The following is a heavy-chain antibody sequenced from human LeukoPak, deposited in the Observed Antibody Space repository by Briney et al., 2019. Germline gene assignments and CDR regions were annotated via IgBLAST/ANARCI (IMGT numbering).Heavy chain of an antibody. V-gene: IGHV3-23*01. CDR1: GFTFSSYA. D-gene: IGHD3-3*01. CDR2: ISGSGGST. J-gene: IGHJ4*02. Sequence: GGSLRLSCAASGFTFSSYAMSWVRQAPGKGLEWVSAISGSGGSTYYADSVKGRFTISRDNSKNTLYLQKNSLRAEDTAVYYCAKDGVNYDFWSGYIALDYWGQGTLVTVSS. CDR3: AKDGVNYDFWSGYIALDY.